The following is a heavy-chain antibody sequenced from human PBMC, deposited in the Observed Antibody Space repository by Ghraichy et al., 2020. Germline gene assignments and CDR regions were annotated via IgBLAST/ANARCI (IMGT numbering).Heavy chain of an antibody. Sequence: SETLSLTCTVSGGSISSGGYYWSWIRQHPGKGLEWIGYIYYSGSTYYNPSLKSRVTISVDTSKNQFSLKLSSVTAADTAVYYCARDAGGPSHITYNWFDPWGQGTLVTVSS. CDR2: IYYSGST. D-gene: IGHD3-10*01. CDR3: ARDAGGPSHITYNWFDP. V-gene: IGHV4-31*03. CDR1: GGSISSGGYY. J-gene: IGHJ5*02.